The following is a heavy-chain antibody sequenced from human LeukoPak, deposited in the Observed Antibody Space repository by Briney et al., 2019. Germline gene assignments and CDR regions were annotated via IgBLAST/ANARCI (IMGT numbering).Heavy chain of an antibody. V-gene: IGHV3-74*01. J-gene: IGHJ5*02. Sequence: GGPLRLSCAASGFTFSSYWMHWVRQAPGKGLVWVSRINTDGSSTSYADSVKGRFTISRDNAKNTLYLQMNSLRAEDTAVYYCARDPERITIFGVVTSNWFDPWGQGTLVTVSS. D-gene: IGHD3-3*01. CDR1: GFTFSSYW. CDR2: INTDGSST. CDR3: ARDPERITIFGVVTSNWFDP.